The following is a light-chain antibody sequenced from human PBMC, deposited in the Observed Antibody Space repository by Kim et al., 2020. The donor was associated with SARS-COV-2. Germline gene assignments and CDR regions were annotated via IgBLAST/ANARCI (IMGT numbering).Light chain of an antibody. V-gene: IGKV3-20*01. Sequence: EVVLTQSPGTLSLSPGERATLSCRASQSVSSNYLAWYQQKPGQAPRLRIFGASTRATGIPDRFSGSGSGTDFSHPITSLEPEDYAVYYCQECDSAPRSRFGQATKLNI. J-gene: IGKJ2*03. CDR2: GAS. CDR3: QECDSAPRSR. CDR1: QSVSSNY.